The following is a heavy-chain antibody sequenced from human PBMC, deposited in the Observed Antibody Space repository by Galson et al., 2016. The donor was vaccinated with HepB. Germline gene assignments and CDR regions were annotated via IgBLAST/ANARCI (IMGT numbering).Heavy chain of an antibody. J-gene: IGHJ4*02. CDR2: LYGGGGT. Sequence: LRLSCAVSGFSVSAHHVGWFRQAPGKGLECASVLYGGGGTYYSDSVRGRFSVSRDNSKNIVYLQMNSLRADDTAVYYCAGYGGNSVWGQGTLVTVSS. V-gene: IGHV3-53*01. D-gene: IGHD4-23*01. CDR1: GFSVSAHH. CDR3: AGYGGNSV.